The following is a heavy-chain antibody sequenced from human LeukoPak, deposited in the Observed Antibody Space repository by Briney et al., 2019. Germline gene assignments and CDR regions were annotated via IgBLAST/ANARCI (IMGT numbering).Heavy chain of an antibody. CDR1: GLTIGSRY. CDR2: ISSSSSYI. V-gene: IGHV3-21*01. Sequence: PGGSLRLSCVASGLTIGSRYTNWVRQAPGKGLEWVSSISSSSSYIYYADSVKGRFTISRDNAKNSLYPQMNSLRAEDTAVYYCARGGYSSSWYPYYFDYWGQGTLVTVSS. D-gene: IGHD6-13*01. J-gene: IGHJ4*02. CDR3: ARGGYSSSWYPYYFDY.